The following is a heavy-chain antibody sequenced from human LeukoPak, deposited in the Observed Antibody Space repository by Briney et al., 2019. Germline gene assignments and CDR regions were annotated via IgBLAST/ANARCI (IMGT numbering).Heavy chain of an antibody. CDR1: GGTFSSYA. J-gene: IGHJ4*02. CDR2: FDPEDGET. V-gene: IGHV1-24*01. D-gene: IGHD5-18*01. Sequence: ASVKVSCKASGGTFSSYAISWVRQAPGQGLEWMGGFDPEDGETIYAQKFQGRVTMTEDTSTDTAYMELSSLRSEDTAVYYCATEGYSYGSYYFDYWGQGTLVTVSS. CDR3: ATEGYSYGSYYFDY.